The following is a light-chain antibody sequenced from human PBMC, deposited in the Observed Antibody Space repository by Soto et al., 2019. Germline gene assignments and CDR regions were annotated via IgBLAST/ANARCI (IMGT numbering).Light chain of an antibody. CDR1: DGRVYSDGNTY. J-gene: IGKJ1*01. Sequence: LAVSLGRAACISCTSHDGRVYSDGNTYLNWYQQRPGQSQSRLIYQISNRDSGVPDRFSGSGSGTDFTLTISRVEAEDVGFYYCMKGAHWPWTVGHGTNVDI. CDR2: QIS. V-gene: IGKV2-30*01. CDR3: MKGAHWPWT.